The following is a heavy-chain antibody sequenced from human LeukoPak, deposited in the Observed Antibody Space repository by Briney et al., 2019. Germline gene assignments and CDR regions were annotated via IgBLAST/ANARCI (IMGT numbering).Heavy chain of an antibody. CDR2: INPNSGGT. V-gene: IGHV1-2*02. D-gene: IGHD1-1*01. Sequence: ASVKVSCKASGYTFTGYYMHWVRQAPGQGLEWMGWINPNSGGTNYAQKFQGRVTMTRDTSISTAYMELSRLRSDDTAVYYCARSTLTRGGFDPWGQGTLVTVSS. CDR1: GYTFTGYY. J-gene: IGHJ5*02. CDR3: ARSTLTRGGFDP.